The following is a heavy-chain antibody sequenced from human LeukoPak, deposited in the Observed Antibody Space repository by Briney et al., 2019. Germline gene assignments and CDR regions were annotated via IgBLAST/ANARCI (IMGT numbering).Heavy chain of an antibody. D-gene: IGHD3-10*02. CDR3: AREMFGESLLDY. V-gene: IGHV3-11*01. Sequence: PGGSLRLSCAASGFTFSDYYMSWIRQAPGKGLEWVSHISSSGSTIYYADPVKGRFTISRDNAKNSLYLQMNSLRAEDTAVYYCAREMFGESLLDYWGQGTLVTVSS. CDR1: GFTFSDYY. J-gene: IGHJ4*02. CDR2: ISSSGSTI.